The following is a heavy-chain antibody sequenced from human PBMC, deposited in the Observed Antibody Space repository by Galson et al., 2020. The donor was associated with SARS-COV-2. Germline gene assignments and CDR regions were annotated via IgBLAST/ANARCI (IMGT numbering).Heavy chain of an antibody. CDR2: IYSGGST. CDR3: ARDLVVYGLDV. V-gene: IGHV3-66*01. D-gene: IGHD2-15*01. Sequence: TGGSLRLSCAASGFTVSSNYMSWVRQAPGKGLEWVSVIYSGGSTYYADSVKGRFTISRDNSKNTLYLQMNSLRAEDTAVYYCARDLVVYGLDVWGQGTTGTVSS. CDR1: GFTVSSNY. J-gene: IGHJ6*02.